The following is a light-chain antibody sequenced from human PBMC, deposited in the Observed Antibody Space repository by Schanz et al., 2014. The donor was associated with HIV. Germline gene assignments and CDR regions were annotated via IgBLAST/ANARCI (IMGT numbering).Light chain of an antibody. CDR1: SSNIGSSY. CDR2: DNN. V-gene: IGLV1-51*01. Sequence: QSVLTQPPSVSAAPGQKVTISCSGSSSNIGSSYVSWYQQLPGTVPKLLIYDNNKRPSGIPDRFSGSRSGTSATLGITGLQTGDEADYYCGTWDSSLRDVVFGGGTKVTVL. J-gene: IGLJ2*01. CDR3: GTWDSSLRDVV.